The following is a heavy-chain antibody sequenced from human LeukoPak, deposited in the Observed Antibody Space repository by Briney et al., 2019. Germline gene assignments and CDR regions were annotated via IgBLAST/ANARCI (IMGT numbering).Heavy chain of an antibody. V-gene: IGHV3-23*01. CDR1: GFIFSSYA. CDR2: ISGSGGST. CDR3: AKGNWISTLLPYYFDY. J-gene: IGHJ4*02. D-gene: IGHD1-1*01. Sequence: GGSLRLSCAASGFIFSSYAISWVRQAPGKGLEWVSAISGSGGSTYYADSVKGRFTISRDNSKNTLYLQMNSLRAEDTAVYYCAKGNWISTLLPYYFDYWGQGTLVTVSS.